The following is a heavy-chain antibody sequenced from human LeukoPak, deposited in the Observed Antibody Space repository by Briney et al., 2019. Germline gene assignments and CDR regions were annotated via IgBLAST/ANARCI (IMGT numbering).Heavy chain of an antibody. Sequence: PGRSLRLSCAASGFTFDDYAMHWVRQAPGKGLEWVSLIIGSVASTYYADSVKGRFTISRDNSKNTLYLQMNSLRADDTAVYFCAKGGYDYIEVGYFDYWGQGTLVTVSS. CDR3: AKGGYDYIEVGYFDY. CDR1: GFTFDDYA. D-gene: IGHD5-12*01. CDR2: IIGSVAST. J-gene: IGHJ4*02. V-gene: IGHV3-23*01.